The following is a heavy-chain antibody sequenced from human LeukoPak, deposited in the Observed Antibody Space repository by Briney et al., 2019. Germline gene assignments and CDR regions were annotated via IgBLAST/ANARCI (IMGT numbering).Heavy chain of an antibody. V-gene: IGHV4-34*01. CDR3: ARGYYYDSSGLLSHGDYYYYMDV. CDR1: GGSFSGYY. D-gene: IGHD3-22*01. CDR2: INHSGST. J-gene: IGHJ6*03. Sequence: NPSETLSLTCAVYGGSFSGYYWSWIRQPPGKGLEWIGEINHSGSTNYNPSLKSRVTISVDTSKNQFSLKLSSVTAADTAVYYCARGYYYDSSGLLSHGDYYYYMDVWGKGTTVTISS.